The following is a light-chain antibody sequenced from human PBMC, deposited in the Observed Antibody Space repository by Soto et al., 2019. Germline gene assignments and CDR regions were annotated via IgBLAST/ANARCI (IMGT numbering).Light chain of an antibody. CDR3: QQYYGAPWA. Sequence: EIVMTQSPATLSVSPGERATLSCRASQSVSSNLAWYQQKPGQAPRLLIYGASTRATGIPARFSGSGSGTEFTLTISSLQSEDVATYFCQQYYGAPWAFGQGTKVEIK. CDR1: QSVSSN. CDR2: GAS. J-gene: IGKJ1*01. V-gene: IGKV3-15*01.